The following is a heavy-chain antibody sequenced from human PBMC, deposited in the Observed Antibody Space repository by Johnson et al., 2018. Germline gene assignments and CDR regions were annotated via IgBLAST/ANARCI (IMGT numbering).Heavy chain of an antibody. V-gene: IGHV4-34*01. CDR3: ARSPGWWFFDS. J-gene: IGHJ4*02. D-gene: IGHD2-8*02. CDR2: ISQSGSP. CDR1: GGSLSGY. Sequence: QVQLQQWGAGLLKPSETLSLTCAVYGGSLSGYWNWIRQPPGKGLEWIGEISQSGSPLYNPSLRSRVTLSVDTSKNQFSLKLSPVTAADTAVYFCARSPGWWFFDSWCLGALVTVSS.